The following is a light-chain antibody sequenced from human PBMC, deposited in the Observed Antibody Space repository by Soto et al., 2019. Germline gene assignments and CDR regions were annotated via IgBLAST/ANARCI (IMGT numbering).Light chain of an antibody. CDR2: TNN. Sequence: QSVLTQPPSASGTPGASVTISCSGSSSNIGSSNVNWYQQLPGTAPKLLIYTNNQRPSGVPDRFSGSKSGTSASLAISGLQYEDEADYYCAEWADSLNGRVFGKGTKVTV. V-gene: IGLV1-44*01. J-gene: IGLJ1*01. CDR3: AEWADSLNGRV. CDR1: SSNIGSSN.